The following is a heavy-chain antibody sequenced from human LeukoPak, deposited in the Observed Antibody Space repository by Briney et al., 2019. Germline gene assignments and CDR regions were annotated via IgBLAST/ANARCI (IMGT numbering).Heavy chain of an antibody. CDR2: ISGSGGST. Sequence: GGSLRLSCAASGFTFSSYGMSWFRQAPGKGLERLSAISGSGGSTYYADSVQGRFTISRDNSKYTLYLQMSSLRAEDTAVYYCANSPKSDYWGQGTLVTVSS. J-gene: IGHJ4*02. CDR1: GFTFSSYG. V-gene: IGHV3-23*01. CDR3: ANSPKSDY.